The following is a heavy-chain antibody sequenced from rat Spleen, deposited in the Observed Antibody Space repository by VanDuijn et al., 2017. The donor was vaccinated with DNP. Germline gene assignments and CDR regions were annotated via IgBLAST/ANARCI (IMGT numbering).Heavy chain of an antibody. D-gene: IGHD1-11*01. Sequence: QVQLTESGPGLVQPSQTLSLTCTVSRFSLASYGVSWVRQPPGKGLEWIAAISNGGSTYYNSALKSRLSISRDTSKSQVFLKMNRLQTEDTAIYFCTREGAYFDYWGQGVMVTVSS. J-gene: IGHJ2*01. CDR2: ISNGGST. CDR3: TREGAYFDY. CDR1: RFSLASYG. V-gene: IGHV2S12*01.